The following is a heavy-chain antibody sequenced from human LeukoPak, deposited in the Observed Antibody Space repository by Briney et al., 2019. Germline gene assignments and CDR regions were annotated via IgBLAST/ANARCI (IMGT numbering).Heavy chain of an antibody. CDR3: ARGATTMIVVVYYFDY. J-gene: IGHJ4*02. V-gene: IGHV3-20*04. CDR1: GFTFGDYG. Sequence: GGSLRLSCAASGFTFGDYGMSWVRQAPGKGLEWVSGINWNGGSTGYADSVKGRFTISRDNAKNSLYLQMNSPRAEDTAVYYCARGATTMIVVVYYFDYWGQGTLVTVSS. D-gene: IGHD3-22*01. CDR2: INWNGGST.